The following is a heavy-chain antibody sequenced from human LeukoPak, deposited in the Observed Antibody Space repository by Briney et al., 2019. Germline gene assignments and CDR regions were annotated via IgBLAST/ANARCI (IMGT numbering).Heavy chain of an antibody. J-gene: IGHJ5*02. V-gene: IGHV1-8*01. CDR1: GYTFTSYD. D-gene: IGHD3-10*01. Sequence: ASVKVSCKASGYTFTSYDINWVRQATGQGLEWMGWMNPNSGNTGYAQKFQGRVTMTRNTSISTAYMELSSLRSEDTAVYYCARGLGPMVRGVNWFDPWGQGTLVTVSS. CDR2: MNPNSGNT. CDR3: ARGLGPMVRGVNWFDP.